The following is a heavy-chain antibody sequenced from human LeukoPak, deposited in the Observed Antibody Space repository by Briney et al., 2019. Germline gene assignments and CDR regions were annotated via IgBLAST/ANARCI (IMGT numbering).Heavy chain of an antibody. J-gene: IGHJ1*01. CDR1: GYTFSAYG. CDR2: ISAHTGNT. V-gene: IGHV1-18*01. CDR3: ARSAGDYGDYALYFLH. D-gene: IGHD4-17*01. Sequence: ASVKVSCKASGYTFSAYGIAWGRRPPGQGLEGMGWISAHTGNTYFAQNFQGRVTMTTDTSTSTAYMELRSLRSDDTAMYYCARSAGDYGDYALYFLHWGQGTLVTVSS.